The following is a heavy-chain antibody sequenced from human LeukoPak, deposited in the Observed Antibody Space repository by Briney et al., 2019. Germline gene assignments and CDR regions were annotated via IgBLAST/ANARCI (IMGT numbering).Heavy chain of an antibody. CDR1: GFTVSSSY. J-gene: IGHJ4*02. D-gene: IGHD6-6*01. Sequence: PGGSLRLSCSASGFTVSSSYMSWVRQAPGKGLEWVSGIYSGGSTYYADSVKGRFTISRDNSKNTLYLQMNSLRIEDTAVYYCARVAFRSSSYISGIDYWGQGTLVTVSS. V-gene: IGHV3-53*01. CDR2: IYSGGST. CDR3: ARVAFRSSSYISGIDY.